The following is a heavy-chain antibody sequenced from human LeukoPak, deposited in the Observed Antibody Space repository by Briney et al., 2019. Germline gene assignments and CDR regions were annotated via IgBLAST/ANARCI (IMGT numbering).Heavy chain of an antibody. CDR3: ARDWLGIAVASGNWFDP. CDR2: INPSGGST. CDR1: GYTFTSYY. V-gene: IGHV1-46*01. Sequence: ASVKVSCKASGYTFTSYYMHWVRQAPGQGLEWMGIINPSGGSTSYAQKFQGRVTMTRDTSTSTVYMELSSLRSGDTAVYYCARDWLGIAVASGNWFDPWGQGTLVTVSS. D-gene: IGHD6-19*01. J-gene: IGHJ5*02.